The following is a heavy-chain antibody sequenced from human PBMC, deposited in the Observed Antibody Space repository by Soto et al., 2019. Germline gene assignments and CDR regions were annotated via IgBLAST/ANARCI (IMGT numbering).Heavy chain of an antibody. V-gene: IGHV3-23*01. D-gene: IGHD3-10*01. CDR3: AKGRFGGGGYYYYGMDV. Sequence: EVQLLESGGGLVQPGGSLRLSCAASGFTFSSYAMSWVRQAPGRGLEWVSGISGRGDSTYYADSVRGRFTISRDNFKNPRYLQRNGRGADDTAVFYWAKGRFGGGGYYYYGMDVWGQGTTVTVSS. CDR2: ISGRGDST. J-gene: IGHJ6*02. CDR1: GFTFSSYA.